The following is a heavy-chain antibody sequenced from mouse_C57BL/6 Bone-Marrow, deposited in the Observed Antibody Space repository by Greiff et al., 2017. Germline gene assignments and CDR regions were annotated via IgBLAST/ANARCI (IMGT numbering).Heavy chain of an antibody. V-gene: IGHV1-69*01. D-gene: IGHD1-1*01. J-gene: IGHJ2*01. CDR2: IDPSDSYT. CDR1: GYTFTSYW. Sequence: VQLQQPGAELVMPGASVKLSCKASGYTFTSYWMHWVKQRPGQGLEWIGEIDPSDSYTNYNQKFKGKSTLTVDKSSSTAYMQLSSLTSEDSAVYYCARRGDFYYGSSFYFDYWGQGTTLTVSS. CDR3: ARRGDFYYGSSFYFDY.